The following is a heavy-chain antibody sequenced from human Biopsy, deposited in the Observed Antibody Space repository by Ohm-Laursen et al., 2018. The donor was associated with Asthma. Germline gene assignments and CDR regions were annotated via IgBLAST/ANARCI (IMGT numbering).Heavy chain of an antibody. Sequence: SLRLSCAASEFTFGDYWMSWVRQVPGKGLEWVANIKHDGSEKNHVDSLKGRFTISRDNAKNSLYLQMNSLRAEDTAVYYCARTFHFWSPYHAEHYQLWGQGTLVTVSS. CDR2: IKHDGSEK. CDR1: EFTFGDYW. CDR3: ARTFHFWSPYHAEHYQL. V-gene: IGHV3-7*01. D-gene: IGHD3-3*02. J-gene: IGHJ1*01.